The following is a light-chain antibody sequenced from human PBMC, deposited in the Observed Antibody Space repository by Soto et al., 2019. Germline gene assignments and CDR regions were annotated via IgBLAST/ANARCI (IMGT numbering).Light chain of an antibody. Sequence: QSVLTQPPSVSGAPGQRVTISCTGXSSNIGAGYDVHWYQQVPGTAPRLVIYDNNNRPSGVPDRFSGSKSGTSGSLAIIGLQAEDEADYYCQSYDSGLSVVFGGGTKLTVL. CDR1: SSNIGAGYD. CDR2: DNN. J-gene: IGLJ3*02. V-gene: IGLV1-40*01. CDR3: QSYDSGLSVV.